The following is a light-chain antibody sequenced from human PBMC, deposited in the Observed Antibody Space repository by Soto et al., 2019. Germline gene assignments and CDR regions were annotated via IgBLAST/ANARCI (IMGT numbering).Light chain of an antibody. J-gene: IGLJ1*01. CDR1: SSDVGGYNY. CDR2: DVT. V-gene: IGLV2-14*01. Sequence: QSVLPQPASVYGSPGQSITISCTGTSSDVGGYNYVSWYQQQPGKAPEFMIYDVTNRPSGVSNRFSGSKSGNTASLTISGLQAEDEADYYCCSYTTSNTRQIVFGTGTKVTVL. CDR3: CSYTTSNTRQIV.